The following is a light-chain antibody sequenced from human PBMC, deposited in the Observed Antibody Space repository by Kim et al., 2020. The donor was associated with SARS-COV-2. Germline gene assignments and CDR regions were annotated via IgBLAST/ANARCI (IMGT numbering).Light chain of an antibody. CDR3: NSRDGSGNHWGVV. Sequence: GKTVKITCQGDSFGSYYASCYKQKPGQAPVLVIYVKNTRPSGFPDRFSGSGAGNTASLTITGAQAEDEADYYCNSRDGSGNHWGVVFGEGTKLTVL. V-gene: IGLV3-19*01. CDR2: VKN. CDR1: SFGSYY. J-gene: IGLJ2*01.